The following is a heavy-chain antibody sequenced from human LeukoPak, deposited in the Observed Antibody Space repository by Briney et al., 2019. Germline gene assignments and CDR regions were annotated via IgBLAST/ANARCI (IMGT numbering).Heavy chain of an antibody. CDR3: AKGSAAGRPYYFDY. Sequence: PGGSLRLSCAASGFTFSSYCMSWVRQAQGKGLEWVSAISGSGDYTHHADSVKGRFTISRDNSKNTLYLQMNSLRAEDTAVYYCAKGSAAGRPYYFDYWGQGALVTVSS. V-gene: IGHV3-23*01. D-gene: IGHD2-21*01. J-gene: IGHJ4*02. CDR2: ISGSGDYT. CDR1: GFTFSSYC.